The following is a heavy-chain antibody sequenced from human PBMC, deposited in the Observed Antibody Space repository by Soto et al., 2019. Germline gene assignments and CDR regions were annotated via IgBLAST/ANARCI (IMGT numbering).Heavy chain of an antibody. CDR2: ISGSGGST. D-gene: IGHD2-2*01. CDR1: GFTFSSYA. CDR3: AKDHQEVVPAAHYYYYGMDV. J-gene: IGHJ6*02. V-gene: IGHV3-23*01. Sequence: GGSLRLSCAASGFTFSSYAMSWVRQAPGKGLEWVSAISGSGGSTYYADSVKGRFTISRDNSKNTLYLQMNSLRAEDTAVYYCAKDHQEVVPAAHYYYYGMDVWGQGTTVTVSS.